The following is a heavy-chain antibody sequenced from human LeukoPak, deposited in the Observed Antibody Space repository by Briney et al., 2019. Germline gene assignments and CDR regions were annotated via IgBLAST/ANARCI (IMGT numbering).Heavy chain of an antibody. CDR3: ARLGHCSSTSCSDFDY. J-gene: IGHJ4*02. Sequence: SETLSLTCAVYGGSFSGYYWSWIRQPPGKGLEWIGEINHSGSTNFNPSLKSRVTISVDTSKNQFSLKLSSVTAADTAVYYCARLGHCSSTSCSDFDYWGQGTLVTVSS. CDR2: INHSGST. V-gene: IGHV4-34*01. CDR1: GGSFSGYY. D-gene: IGHD2-2*01.